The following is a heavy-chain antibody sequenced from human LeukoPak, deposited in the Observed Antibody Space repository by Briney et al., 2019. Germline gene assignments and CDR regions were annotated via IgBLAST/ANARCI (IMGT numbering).Heavy chain of an antibody. J-gene: IGHJ1*01. Sequence: ASVTVSFTASGYTFTVYYMHWVRQAPGQGLEWMGWINPNSGGTNYAQKFQGRVTMTRDTSISTAYMELSRLRSDDTAVYYCAREDLYYYDSSGSEYSQHWGQGTLVTVSS. CDR1: GYTFTVYY. CDR2: INPNSGGT. V-gene: IGHV1-2*02. D-gene: IGHD3-22*01. CDR3: AREDLYYYDSSGSEYSQH.